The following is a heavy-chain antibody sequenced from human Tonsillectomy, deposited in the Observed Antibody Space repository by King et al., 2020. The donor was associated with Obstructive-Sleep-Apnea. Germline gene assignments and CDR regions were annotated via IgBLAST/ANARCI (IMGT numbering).Heavy chain of an antibody. CDR2: ISYDGNNK. D-gene: IGHD3-22*01. CDR1: GFSFSSYA. Sequence: VQLVESGGGVVQPGRSLRLSCAASGFSFSSYAMHWVRQAPGKGLEWVAVISYDGNNKYYADSVKGRFSISRDNSKNTLSLQMNSLRPEDTAVYYCAKGVFIGLDSGFVKWGQGAMVAVSS. CDR3: AKGVFIGLDSGFVK. V-gene: IGHV3-30*04. J-gene: IGHJ1*01.